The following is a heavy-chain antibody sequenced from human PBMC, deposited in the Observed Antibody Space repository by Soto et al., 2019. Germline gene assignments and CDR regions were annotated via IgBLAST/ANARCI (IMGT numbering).Heavy chain of an antibody. CDR2: IGTAGDT. CDR3: ARVSAYGGNSGNYGMDV. J-gene: IGHJ6*02. D-gene: IGHD4-17*01. CDR1: GLTFSSYD. Sequence: EVQLVESGGGLVQPGGSLRLSCAASGLTFSSYDMHWVRQATGKGLEWVSAIGTAGDTYYPGSVKGRFTISRENAKNSLYLQMNSLRAEDTAVYYCARVSAYGGNSGNYGMDVWGQGTTVTVSS. V-gene: IGHV3-13*01.